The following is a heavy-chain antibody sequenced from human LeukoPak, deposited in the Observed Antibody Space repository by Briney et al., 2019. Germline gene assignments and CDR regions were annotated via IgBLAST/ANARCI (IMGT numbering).Heavy chain of an antibody. CDR1: GGSISSSSYY. Sequence: SETLSLTCTVSGGSISSSSYYWGWIRQPPGKGLEWIGRIYYSGSTYYNPSLKSRVTISVDTSKNQFSLKLSSVTAADTAVYYCASYDPSFDYWGQGTLVTVSS. D-gene: IGHD3-3*01. CDR3: ASYDPSFDY. V-gene: IGHV4-39*01. CDR2: IYYSGST. J-gene: IGHJ4*02.